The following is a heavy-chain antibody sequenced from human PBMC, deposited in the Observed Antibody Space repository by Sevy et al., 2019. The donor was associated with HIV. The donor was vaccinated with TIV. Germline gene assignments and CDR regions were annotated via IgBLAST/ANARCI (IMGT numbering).Heavy chain of an antibody. CDR3: TRQRIAARGYYMDV. CDR1: GGSISSSSYY. V-gene: IGHV4-39*01. J-gene: IGHJ6*03. D-gene: IGHD6-6*01. CDR2: IYYSGST. Sequence: SETLSLTCTVSGGSISSSSYYWGWIRQPPGKGLEWIGSIYYSGSTYYNPSLKSRVTISVDTSKNQSSLMLSPVTAANTAVYYGTRQRIAARGYYMDVWGKGTTVTVSS.